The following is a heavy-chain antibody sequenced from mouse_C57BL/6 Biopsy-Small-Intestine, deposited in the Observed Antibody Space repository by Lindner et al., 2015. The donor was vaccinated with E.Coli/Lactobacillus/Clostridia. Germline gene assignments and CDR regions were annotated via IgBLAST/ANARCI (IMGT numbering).Heavy chain of an antibody. CDR2: ISDGGSYT. Sequence: EVQLQESGGGLVKPGGSLKLSCAASGFTFSSYAMSWVRQTPEKRLEWVATISDGGSYTYYPDNVKGRFTISRDNAKNNLYLQMSHLKSEDTAMYYCAREIYYDYSWFAYWGQGTLVTVSA. D-gene: IGHD2-4*01. CDR1: GFTFSSYA. J-gene: IGHJ3*01. V-gene: IGHV5-4*01. CDR3: AREIYYDYSWFAY.